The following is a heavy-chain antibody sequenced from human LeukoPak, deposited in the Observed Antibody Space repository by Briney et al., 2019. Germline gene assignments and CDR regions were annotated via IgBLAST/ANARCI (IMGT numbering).Heavy chain of an antibody. D-gene: IGHD6-19*01. J-gene: IGHJ5*02. CDR2: IYYSGST. CDR3: ARVRRHSSGLNWFDP. Sequence: SETLSLTCTVSGGSISSSSYYWGWIRQPPGKGLEWIGSIYYSGSTYYNPSLKSRVTISVDTSKNQFSLKLSSVTAADTAVYYCARVRRHSSGLNWFDPWGQGTLVTVSS. CDR1: GGSISSSSYY. V-gene: IGHV4-39*07.